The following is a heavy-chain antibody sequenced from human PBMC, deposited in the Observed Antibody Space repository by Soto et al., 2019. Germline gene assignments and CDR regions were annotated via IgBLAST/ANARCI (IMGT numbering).Heavy chain of an antibody. D-gene: IGHD3-10*01. CDR2: IYYSGST. Sequence: TSETLSLTCTVSGASISSGGYYWSWVRQHPGKGLQWIGYIYYSGSTYYNPSLKGRLTISVDTSKNQFSLHLSSATAADTAVYYCARLREEYYFDYWGQGILVTVSS. J-gene: IGHJ4*02. CDR3: ARLREEYYFDY. CDR1: GASISSGGYY. V-gene: IGHV4-31*03.